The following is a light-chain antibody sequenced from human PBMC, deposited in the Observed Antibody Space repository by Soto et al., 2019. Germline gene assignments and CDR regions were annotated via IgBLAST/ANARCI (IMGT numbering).Light chain of an antibody. J-gene: IGKJ2*01. V-gene: IGKV4-1*01. CDR3: QQYYSTVYT. CDR1: QSVLYSSNNKNY. Sequence: DIVMTQSPDSLAVSLGERATINCKSSQSVLYSSNNKNYLAWYQQKPGQPPKLLIYWASTRESGVPDRFSGSGSGTDFTLTISSLHAEDVAVYYCQQYYSTVYTFGQGTKLEIK. CDR2: WAS.